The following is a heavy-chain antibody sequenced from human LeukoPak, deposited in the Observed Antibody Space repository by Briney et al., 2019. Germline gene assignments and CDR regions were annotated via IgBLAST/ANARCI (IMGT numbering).Heavy chain of an antibody. CDR3: TRGSKLAILTGYPDY. CDR1: KFTFNNYA. D-gene: IGHD3-9*01. J-gene: IGHJ4*02. V-gene: IGHV3-49*03. CDR2: IRSKAYGGTT. Sequence: GGSLRLSCLASKFTFNNYAMTWFRQAPGKGLEWVGFIRSKAYGGTTEYAASVKGRFTISRDDSKSIAYLQMNSLKTEDTAVYYCTRGSKLAILTGYPDYWGQGTLVTVSS.